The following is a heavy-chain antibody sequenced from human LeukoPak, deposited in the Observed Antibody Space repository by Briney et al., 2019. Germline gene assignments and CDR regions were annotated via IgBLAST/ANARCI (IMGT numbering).Heavy chain of an antibody. CDR3: VTHVLVGWVRASDYFDS. CDR1: GGCISSSSYY. J-gene: IGHJ4*02. V-gene: IGHV4-39*01. D-gene: IGHD3-10*01. Sequence: SETLSLTCTVSGGCISSSSYYWGWIRQPPGKGLGWIGSIYYSGSTYYNPSLKGRVAISVDTSKTQFSLKLNSLTAAATAVYSCVTHVLVGWVRASDYFDSWGQGTLVTVSS. CDR2: IYYSGST.